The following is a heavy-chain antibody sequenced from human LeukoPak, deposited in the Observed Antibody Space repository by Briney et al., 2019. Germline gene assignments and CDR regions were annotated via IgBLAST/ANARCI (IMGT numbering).Heavy chain of an antibody. CDR2: TSYSGDT. Sequence: SETLSLTCTVSGGSISSYYWSWTRQPAGKGQEWNGYTSYSGDTNYNPSLKSRVTISVDTSKNQVSLKLSSVTAADSAVYYCMRGSGYYLYWGQGTLVTVSS. V-gene: IGHV4-59*01. J-gene: IGHJ1*01. D-gene: IGHD3-22*01. CDR1: GGSISSYY. CDR3: MRGSGYYLY.